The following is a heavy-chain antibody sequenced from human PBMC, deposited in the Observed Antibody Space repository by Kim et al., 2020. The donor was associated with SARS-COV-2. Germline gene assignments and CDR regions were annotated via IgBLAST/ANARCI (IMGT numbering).Heavy chain of an antibody. Sequence: SETLSLTCTVSGGSISSNSYYWGWVRQPPGKGLEWIGSIYYSGNTYYTPSLKSRVTISVDTSKNQFSLKLSSVTAADTAVYYCARHGCTSTRCYFGLGFDPWGQGTLVTVSS. CDR1: GGSISSNSYY. CDR2: IYYSGNT. V-gene: IGHV4-39*01. J-gene: IGHJ5*02. CDR3: ARHGCTSTRCYFGLGFDP. D-gene: IGHD2-2*01.